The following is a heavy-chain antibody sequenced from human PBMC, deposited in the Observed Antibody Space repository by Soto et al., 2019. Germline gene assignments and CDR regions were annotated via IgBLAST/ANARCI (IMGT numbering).Heavy chain of an antibody. Sequence: GASVKVSCKASGGTFSSYAISWVRQAPGQGLEWMGGIIPIFGTANYAQKFQGRVTITADESTSTAYMELSSLRSEDTAVYYCARIGPPRDSSGYYRPEQYRFDYWGQGTLVTVSS. J-gene: IGHJ4*02. D-gene: IGHD3-22*01. V-gene: IGHV1-69*13. CDR3: ARIGPPRDSSGYYRPEQYRFDY. CDR1: GGTFSSYA. CDR2: IIPIFGTA.